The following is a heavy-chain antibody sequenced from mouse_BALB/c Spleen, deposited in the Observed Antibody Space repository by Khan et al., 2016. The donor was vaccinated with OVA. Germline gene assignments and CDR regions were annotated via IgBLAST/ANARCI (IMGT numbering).Heavy chain of an antibody. CDR2: IWAGGST. CDR1: GFSLTRYG. Sequence: VELVESGLGLVAPSQSLSITCTFSGFSLTRYGVPWVRQPPGKGLEWLGVIWAGGSTNYNSALMSRLSISKDNSKSQVFLKINSLQTDDTTKYYCARLEDIWGQGTTLTVSS. J-gene: IGHJ2*01. CDR3: ARLEDI. V-gene: IGHV2-9*02. D-gene: IGHD1-3*01.